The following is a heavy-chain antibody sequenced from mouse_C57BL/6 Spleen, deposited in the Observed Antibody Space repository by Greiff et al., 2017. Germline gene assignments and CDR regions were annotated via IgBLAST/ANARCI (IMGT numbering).Heavy chain of an antibody. CDR1: GFTFTDYY. CDR2: IRNKANGYTT. V-gene: IGHV7-3*01. J-gene: IGHJ2*01. Sequence: EVKLMESGGGLVQPGGSLSLSCAASGFTFTDYYMSWVRQPPGKALEWLGFIRNKANGYTTEYSASVKGRLTISRDNSQSILYLQMNALRAEDSATYYCARYATMVRYFDYWGQGTTLTVSS. D-gene: IGHD2-2*01. CDR3: ARYATMVRYFDY.